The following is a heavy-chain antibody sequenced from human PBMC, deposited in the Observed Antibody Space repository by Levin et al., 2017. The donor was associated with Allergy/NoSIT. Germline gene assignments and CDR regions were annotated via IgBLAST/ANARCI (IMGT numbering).Heavy chain of an antibody. CDR3: ARDDSSNAVIGTVVAS. CDR2: IWYDGSHE. Sequence: GGSLRLSCATSGFTFSSYGMHWVRQAPGKGPEWVAIIWYDGSHEFYADSVKGRFTISRDNSKNTLYLQMNSLRGEDTAVYYCARDDSSNAVIGTVVASWGQGTLVTVSS. D-gene: IGHD6-19*01. CDR1: GFTFSSYG. J-gene: IGHJ4*02. V-gene: IGHV3-33*01.